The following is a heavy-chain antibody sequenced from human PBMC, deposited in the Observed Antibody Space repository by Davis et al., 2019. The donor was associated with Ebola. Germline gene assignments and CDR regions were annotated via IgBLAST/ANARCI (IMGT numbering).Heavy chain of an antibody. V-gene: IGHV1-18*01. CDR3: ARGNRRPDFDFWSGRFPPPDY. CDR2: INVYNGHT. Sequence: ASVKVSCKASGGFISNYAINWVRQAPGQGLEWMGWINVYNGHTNYAQKLQHRVTMTTDTSTSTAYMELRSLRSDDTAVYYCARGNRRPDFDFWSGRFPPPDYWGQGTLVTVSS. D-gene: IGHD3-3*01. J-gene: IGHJ4*02. CDR1: GGFISNYA.